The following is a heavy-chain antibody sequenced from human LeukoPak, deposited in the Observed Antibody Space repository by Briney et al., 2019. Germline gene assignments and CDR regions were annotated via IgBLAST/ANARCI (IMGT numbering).Heavy chain of an antibody. CDR3: ARHVGRYCTNGVCYRDYYRYYMDV. D-gene: IGHD2-8*01. J-gene: IGHJ6*03. V-gene: IGHV4-34*01. CDR1: GGSLSEYY. Sequence: SETLSLTCGVYGGSLSEYYWNWIRQPPGKGLEWIGEINQSANTNYNPSLKSRVTISVDTSKNQFSLKLSSVTAADTAVYYCARHVGRYCTNGVCYRDYYRYYMDVWGKGTTVTVSS. CDR2: INQSANT.